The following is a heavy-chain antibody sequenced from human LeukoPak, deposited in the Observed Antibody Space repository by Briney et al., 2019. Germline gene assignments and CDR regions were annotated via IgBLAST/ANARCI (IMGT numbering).Heavy chain of an antibody. CDR3: ARNQVGWELEPETPFDY. CDR1: GVTSSNYG. CDR2: ISYEGSNK. Sequence: RSPRLSRAATGVTSSNYGMQSGRHAPRNWLHRGADISYEGSNKYYAHSVTGRFTISRDNSKNTLYLQMNSLRAEDTAVYYCARNQVGWELEPETPFDYWGQGTLVTVSS. D-gene: IGHD1-26*01. J-gene: IGHJ4*02. V-gene: IGHV3-33*05.